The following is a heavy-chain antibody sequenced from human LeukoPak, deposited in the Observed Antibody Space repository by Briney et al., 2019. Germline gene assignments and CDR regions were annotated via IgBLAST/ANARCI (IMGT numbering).Heavy chain of an antibody. J-gene: IGHJ4*02. CDR1: GFTFSSYS. D-gene: IGHD5-18*01. V-gene: IGHV3-21*01. CDR3: ARVVSGYSYDGLDY. CDR2: ISSSSSYI. Sequence: GGSLRLSCAASGFTFSSYSMNWVRQAPGQGLERVSSISSSSSYIYYADSVRGRFTISRDNAKNSLYLQMNSLRAEDTAVYYCARVVSGYSYDGLDYWGQGTLVTVSS.